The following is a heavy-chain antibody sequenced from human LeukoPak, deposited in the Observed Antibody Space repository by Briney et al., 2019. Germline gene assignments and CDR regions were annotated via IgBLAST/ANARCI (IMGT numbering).Heavy chain of an antibody. CDR3: ARAPHYYYDSSGSIFDY. D-gene: IGHD3-22*01. J-gene: IGHJ4*02. CDR1: GGPISSGSYY. Sequence: SETLSLTCTVSGGPISSGSYYWSWIRRPAGKGLEWIGRIYTSGSTNYNPSLKSRVTISVDTSKNQFSLKLSSVTAADTAVYYCARAPHYYYDSSGSIFDYWGQGTLVTVSS. CDR2: IYTSGST. V-gene: IGHV4-61*02.